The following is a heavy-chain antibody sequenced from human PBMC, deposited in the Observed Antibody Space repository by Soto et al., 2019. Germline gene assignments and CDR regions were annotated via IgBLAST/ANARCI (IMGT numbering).Heavy chain of an antibody. Sequence: GGSLRLSCAASGFTFSSYVMSWVRQAPGKGLEWVSAISASAGSTYYADSVKGRFTISRDNSKNTLYLQMNSLRAEDTAVYYCAKGGLGTPNYYFDYWGQGTLVTVSS. V-gene: IGHV3-23*01. J-gene: IGHJ4*02. D-gene: IGHD1-1*01. CDR3: AKGGLGTPNYYFDY. CDR2: ISASAGST. CDR1: GFTFSSYV.